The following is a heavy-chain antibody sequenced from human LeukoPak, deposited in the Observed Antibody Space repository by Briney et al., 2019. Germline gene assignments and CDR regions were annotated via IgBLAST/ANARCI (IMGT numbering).Heavy chain of an antibody. J-gene: IGHJ3*02. CDR1: GFTFSSYS. CDR2: ISSSSSYI. CDR3: ARVSIMGLGGSGFDI. V-gene: IGHV3-21*01. D-gene: IGHD1-26*01. Sequence: GGSLRLSCAASGFTFSSYSMNWVRQAPGKGLEWVSSISSSSSYIYYADSVKGRFTISRDNAKNSLYLQMNSLRAEDTAVYYCARVSIMGLGGSGFDIWGQGTMVTVSS.